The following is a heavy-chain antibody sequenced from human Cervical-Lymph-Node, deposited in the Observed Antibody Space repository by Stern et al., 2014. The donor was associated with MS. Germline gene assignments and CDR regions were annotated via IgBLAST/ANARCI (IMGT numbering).Heavy chain of an antibody. D-gene: IGHD1-26*01. CDR2: IWYDGSNK. J-gene: IGHJ6*02. CDR3: ARTYSGSYYSYYYGMDV. Sequence: VQLGESGGGVVQPGRSLRLSCAASGFTFSSYGMHWVRQAPGKGMAWVAVIWYDGSNKYYADSVKGRFTISRDNSKNTLYLQMNSLRAEDTAVYYCARTYSGSYYSYYYGMDVWGQGTTVTVSS. V-gene: IGHV3-33*01. CDR1: GFTFSSYG.